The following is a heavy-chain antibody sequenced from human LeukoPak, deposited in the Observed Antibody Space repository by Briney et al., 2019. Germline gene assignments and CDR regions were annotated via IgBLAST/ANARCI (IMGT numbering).Heavy chain of an antibody. CDR1: GFIFSSYW. J-gene: IGHJ4*02. Sequence: GGSLRLSCAASGFIFSSYWMHWVRQAPGKGLVWVSRINSDGSSTSYADSVKGRFTISRDNAKNTLYLQMNSLRAEDTAVYYCARRVVVPAAPYYFDYWGQGTLATVSS. D-gene: IGHD2-2*01. CDR3: ARRVVVPAAPYYFDY. V-gene: IGHV3-74*01. CDR2: INSDGSST.